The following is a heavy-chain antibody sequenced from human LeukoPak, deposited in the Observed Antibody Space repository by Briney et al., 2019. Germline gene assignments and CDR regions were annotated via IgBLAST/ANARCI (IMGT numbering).Heavy chain of an antibody. CDR3: ARLHCRVTAHGY. Sequence: SETLSLTSTVSGGSISGSSYDWGWIRQPPGKGLEWIGTIHYSGSTYYNPSLKSRVTISVDTSRNQFSLRLSSVTAADTAVYYCARLHCRVTAHGYWGQPNLVVVSS. D-gene: IGHD2-21*02. J-gene: IGHJ4*02. V-gene: IGHV4-39*01. CDR1: GGSISGSSYD. CDR2: IHYSGST.